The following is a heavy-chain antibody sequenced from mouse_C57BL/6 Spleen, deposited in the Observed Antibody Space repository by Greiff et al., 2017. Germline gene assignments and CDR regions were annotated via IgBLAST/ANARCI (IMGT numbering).Heavy chain of an antibody. CDR2: IDPSNSYT. CDR1: GYTFTSYW. CDR3: ARKSIYYEYDAAY. J-gene: IGHJ3*01. V-gene: IGHV1-59*01. D-gene: IGHD2-4*01. Sequence: QVQLQQPGAELVRPGTSVKLSCKASGYTFTSYWMHWVKQRPGQGLEWIGVIDPSNSYTNYNQKFKGKATLTVDTSSSTAYMQLSSLTSEDSAVEYGARKSIYYEYDAAYWGQGTLVTVSA.